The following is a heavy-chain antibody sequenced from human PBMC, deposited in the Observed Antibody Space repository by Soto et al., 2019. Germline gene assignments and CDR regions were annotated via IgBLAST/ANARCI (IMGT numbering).Heavy chain of an antibody. CDR2: IIQDGRAI. V-gene: IGHV3-7*03. D-gene: IGHD2-15*01. CDR1: GFSSSDYW. CDR3: ARGGELSLLPLDY. Sequence: GGSLRLSCAASGFSSSDYWMSWVRQAPGRGLEWVAHIIQDGRAIYYVDSVRGRFTISSDSAGNSVFLEMHRLRAEDTAVYYCARGGELSLLPLDYWGLGTLVTVSS. J-gene: IGHJ4*02.